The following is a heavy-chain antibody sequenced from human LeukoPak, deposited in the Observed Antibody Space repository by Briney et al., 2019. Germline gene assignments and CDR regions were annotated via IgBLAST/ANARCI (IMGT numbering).Heavy chain of an antibody. J-gene: IGHJ4*02. CDR2: INHSGST. CDR1: GGSFSGYY. D-gene: IGHD6-19*01. Sequence: SETLSLTCAVYGGSFSGYYWSWIRQPPGKGLEWIGEINHSGSTNYNPSLKSRVTISVDTSKNQFSLKLSSVTAADTAVYYCARGHFRYSSGSYYRVYFDYWGQGTLVTVSS. V-gene: IGHV4-34*01. CDR3: ARGHFRYSSGSYYRVYFDY.